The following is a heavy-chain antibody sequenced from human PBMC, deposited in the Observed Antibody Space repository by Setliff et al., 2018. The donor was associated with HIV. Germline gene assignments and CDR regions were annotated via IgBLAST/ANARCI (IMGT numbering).Heavy chain of an antibody. J-gene: IGHJ4*02. CDR1: GFTSGFTFTNYW. CDR2: INQNGREK. V-gene: IGHV3-7*01. Sequence: GGSLRLSCAASGFTSGFTFTNYWMSWVHQAPGKGLEWVANINQNGREKYYVDSVKGRFTISRDNAKDSLYLQMNSLRGEDTAVYYCAGSRGYFVKAEWGQGTLVTVSS. CDR3: AGSRGYFVKAE. D-gene: IGHD3-22*01.